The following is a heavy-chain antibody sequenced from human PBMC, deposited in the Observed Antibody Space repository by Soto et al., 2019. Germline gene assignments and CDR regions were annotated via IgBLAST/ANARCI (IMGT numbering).Heavy chain of an antibody. Sequence: PSETLSLTCTVPGGSISSGDYYWSWIRQPPGKGLEWIGYIYYSGSTYYNPSLKSRVTISVDTSKNQFSLKLSSVTAADTAVYYCAVLTVTSDAFDIWGQGTMVTVSS. CDR3: AVLTVTSDAFDI. CDR2: IYYSGST. CDR1: GGSISSGDYY. D-gene: IGHD4-17*01. J-gene: IGHJ3*02. V-gene: IGHV4-30-4*01.